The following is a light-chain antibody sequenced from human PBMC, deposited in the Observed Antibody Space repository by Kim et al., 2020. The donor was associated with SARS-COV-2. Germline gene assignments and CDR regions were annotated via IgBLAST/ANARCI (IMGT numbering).Light chain of an antibody. V-gene: IGLV3-21*04. CDR2: YDS. J-gene: IGLJ2*01. CDR1: NIGSKS. CDR3: QVWDSSSDHVV. Sequence: APGKTARITCGGNNIGSKSVHWYQQKPGQAPVLVIYYDSDRPSGIPERFSGSNSGNTATLTISRVDAGDEADYYCQVWDSSSDHVVFGGGTKLTVL.